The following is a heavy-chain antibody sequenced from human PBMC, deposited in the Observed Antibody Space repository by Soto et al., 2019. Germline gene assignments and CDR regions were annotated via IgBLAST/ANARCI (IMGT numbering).Heavy chain of an antibody. CDR1: GFTFSSYG. V-gene: IGHV3-30*18. Sequence: RLSCAASGFTFSSYGMHWVRQAPGKGLEWVAVISYDGSNKYYADSVKGRFTVSRDNSKNTLYLQMNSLRAEDTAVYYCAKDAHGYYYDSSGAGPFDYWGQGTLVTVSS. D-gene: IGHD3-22*01. CDR2: ISYDGSNK. J-gene: IGHJ4*02. CDR3: AKDAHGYYYDSSGAGPFDY.